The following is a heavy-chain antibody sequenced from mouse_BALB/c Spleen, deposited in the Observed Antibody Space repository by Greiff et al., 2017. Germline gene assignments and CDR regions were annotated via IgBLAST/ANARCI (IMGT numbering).Heavy chain of an antibody. D-gene: IGHD2-3*01. Sequence: EVQLQQSGAELVRPGALVKLSCKASGFNIKDYYMHWVKQRPEQGLEWIGWIDPENGNTIYDPKFQGKASITADTSSNTAYLQLSSLTSEDTAVYYCARDDGYYAYWGQGTLVTVSA. CDR1: GFNIKDYY. CDR3: ARDDGYYAY. J-gene: IGHJ3*01. CDR2: IDPENGNT. V-gene: IGHV14-1*02.